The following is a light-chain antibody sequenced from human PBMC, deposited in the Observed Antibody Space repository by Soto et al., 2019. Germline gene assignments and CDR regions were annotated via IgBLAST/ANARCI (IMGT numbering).Light chain of an antibody. Sequence: EIVLTQSPGTLSLSPGERATLSCRASQSVSSSYLAWYQQKPGQAPRLLIYGASGRATGIPDRLSGSGSGTDFTLTISRLEPEDFAVYYCQQYGSSQWTFGQGTKVDIK. CDR2: GAS. CDR1: QSVSSSY. J-gene: IGKJ1*01. V-gene: IGKV3-20*01. CDR3: QQYGSSQWT.